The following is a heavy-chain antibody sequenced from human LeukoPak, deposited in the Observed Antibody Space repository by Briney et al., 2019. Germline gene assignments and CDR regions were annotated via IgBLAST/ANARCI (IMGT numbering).Heavy chain of an antibody. CDR2: INHGGDT. CDR3: ASNKYPIQAFDI. CDR1: GGSFSDYY. V-gene: IGHV4-34*01. J-gene: IGHJ3*02. D-gene: IGHD1/OR15-1a*01. Sequence: SETLSLTCAVSGGSFSDYYWSWIRQPPGKGLEWIGEINHGGDTNYNSSLQSRVSLSVDTSRNQFSLILSSVTAADTAIYYCASNKYPIQAFDIWGQGTMVTVSS.